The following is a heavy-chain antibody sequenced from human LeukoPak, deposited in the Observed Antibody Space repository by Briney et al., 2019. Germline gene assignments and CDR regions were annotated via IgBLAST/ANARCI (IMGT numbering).Heavy chain of an antibody. V-gene: IGHV1-69*13. J-gene: IGHJ4*02. CDR2: IIPIFGTA. Sequence: ASVKVSCKASGGTFISYAISWVRQAPGQGLEWMGGIIPIFGTANYAQKFQGRVTITADESTSTAYMELSSLRSEGTAVYYCARANCGGDCYYYFDYWGQGTLVTVSS. CDR1: GGTFISYA. CDR3: ARANCGGDCYYYFDY. D-gene: IGHD2-21*02.